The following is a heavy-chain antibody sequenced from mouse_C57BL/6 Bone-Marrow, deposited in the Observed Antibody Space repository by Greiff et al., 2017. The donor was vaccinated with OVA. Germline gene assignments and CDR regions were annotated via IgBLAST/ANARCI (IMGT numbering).Heavy chain of an antibody. CDR2: INPYNGGT. CDR1: GYTFTDYY. Sequence: VQLQQSGPVLVKPGASVKMSCKASGYTFTDYYMNWVKQSPGKSLEWIGVINPYNGGTSYNQKFKGKATLTVDKSSSTAYMELNSLTSEDSAVYYCAGWEDDYSDYWGQGTTLTVSS. V-gene: IGHV1-19*01. J-gene: IGHJ2*01. D-gene: IGHD2-3*01. CDR3: AGWEDDYSDY.